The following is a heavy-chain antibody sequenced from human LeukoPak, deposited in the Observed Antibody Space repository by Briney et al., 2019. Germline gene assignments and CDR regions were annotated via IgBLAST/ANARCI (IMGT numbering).Heavy chain of an antibody. V-gene: IGHV4-59*01. J-gene: IGHJ3*02. Sequence: KPSETLSLTCTVSGGSISSYYWSWIRQPPGKGLEWIWYIYYSGSTNYNPSLKSRVTISVDTSKNQFSLKLSSVTAADTAVYYCARGLGMVARSDAFDMSGQGTMVTVSS. CDR1: GGSISSYY. D-gene: IGHD2-15*01. CDR2: IYYSGST. CDR3: ARGLGMVARSDAFDM.